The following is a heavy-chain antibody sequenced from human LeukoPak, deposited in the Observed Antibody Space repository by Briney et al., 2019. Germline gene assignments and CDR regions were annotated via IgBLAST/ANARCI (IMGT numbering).Heavy chain of an antibody. J-gene: IGHJ3*02. CDR3: AKDIELSI. CDR1: GFRFSDAA. CDR2: IGSVGHST. V-gene: IGHV3-23*02. Sequence: GGSLRLSCAASGFRFSDAAMKWVRQAPGKGLEWVSLIGSVGHSTYYGDSVKGRFTISRDNSKNTLSLQMNSLRVEDTAIYYCAKDIELSILGLGTMVTVSS. D-gene: IGHD3-16*02.